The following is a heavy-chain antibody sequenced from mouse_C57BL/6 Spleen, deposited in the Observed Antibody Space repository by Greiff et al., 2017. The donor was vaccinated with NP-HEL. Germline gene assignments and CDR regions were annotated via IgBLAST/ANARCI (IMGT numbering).Heavy chain of an antibody. CDR3: ARPYDYDGALFAY. CDR1: GFTFSSYG. Sequence: EVMLVESGGDLVKPGGSLKLSCAASGFTFSSYGMSWVRQTPDKRLEWVATISSGGSYTYYPDSVKGRFTISRDNAKNTLYLQMSSLKSEDTAMYYCARPYDYDGALFAYWGQGTLVTVSA. CDR2: ISSGGSYT. V-gene: IGHV5-6*01. D-gene: IGHD2-4*01. J-gene: IGHJ3*01.